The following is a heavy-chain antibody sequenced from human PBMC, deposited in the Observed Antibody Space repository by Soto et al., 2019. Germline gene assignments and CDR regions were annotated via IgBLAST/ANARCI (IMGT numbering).Heavy chain of an antibody. CDR3: ASIAAAGTGGYYYGMDV. CDR1: GGSISSGDYY. V-gene: IGHV4-30-4*01. Sequence: SLTCTVSGGSISSGDYYWSWIRQPPGKGLEWIGYIYYSGSTYYNPSLKSRVTISVDTSKNQFSLKLSSVTAADTAVYYCASIAAAGTGGYYYGMDVWGQGTTVTVSS. D-gene: IGHD6-13*01. J-gene: IGHJ6*02. CDR2: IYYSGST.